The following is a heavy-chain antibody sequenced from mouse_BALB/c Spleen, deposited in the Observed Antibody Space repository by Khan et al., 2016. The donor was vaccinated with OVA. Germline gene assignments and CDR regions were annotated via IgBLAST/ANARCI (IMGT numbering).Heavy chain of an antibody. J-gene: IGHJ3*01. D-gene: IGHD1-1*01. CDR2: ISTGGSYT. CDR1: GFTFSTYG. V-gene: IGHV5-6*01. CDR3: ARLAYYYDSEGFAY. Sequence: EVELVESGGDLVKPGGSLKLSCAASGFTFSTYGMSWVRQTPDKRLEWVATISTGGSYTYYPDSVKGRFTISRDNAKNTLYLQMSSLKSEDTAMLYGARLAYYYDSEGFAYWGQGTLVTVSA.